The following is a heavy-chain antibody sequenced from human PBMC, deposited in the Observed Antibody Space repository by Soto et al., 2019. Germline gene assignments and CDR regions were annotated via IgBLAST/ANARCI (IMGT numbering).Heavy chain of an antibody. Sequence: SVKVSCKASGGTFSSYAISWVRQAPGQGLEWMGGIIPIFGTANYAQKFQGRVTITADKSTSTAYMELSSLRSEDTAVYYCARDHPDYYYDILTGSPYADVFDFWGQGTMVIVSS. CDR1: GGTFSSYA. CDR3: ARDHPDYYYDILTGSPYADVFDF. D-gene: IGHD3-9*01. J-gene: IGHJ3*01. V-gene: IGHV1-69*06. CDR2: IIPIFGTA.